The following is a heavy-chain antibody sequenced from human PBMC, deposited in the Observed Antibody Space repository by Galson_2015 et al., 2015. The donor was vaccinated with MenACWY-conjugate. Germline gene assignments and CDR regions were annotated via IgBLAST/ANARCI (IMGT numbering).Heavy chain of an antibody. CDR1: GGSISGTNW. CDR3: VANGYYTLEH. V-gene: IGHV4-4*02. Sequence: TLSLTCAVSGGSISGTNWWSWVRQPPGKGLEWIGEIYHSGSTNYNPSLKSRITISVDKSRNQFSLQLTSVTAADTAVYYCVANGYYTLEHWGQGTPVTVSS. CDR2: IYHSGST. J-gene: IGHJ4*02. D-gene: IGHD3-3*01.